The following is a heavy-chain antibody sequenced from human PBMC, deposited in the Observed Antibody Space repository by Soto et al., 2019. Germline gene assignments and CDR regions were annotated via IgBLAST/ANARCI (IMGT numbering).Heavy chain of an antibody. Sequence: SETLSLTCTVSGGSISSYDWSWIRQPPGKGLEWIGYIYYSGSTNYNPSLKSRVTMSIDTSKNQFSLKVNSVSAADTAVYYCARWRFEVFTMRSYYYGMDVWGQGTTVTVS. J-gene: IGHJ6*02. CDR3: ARWRFEVFTMRSYYYGMDV. CDR2: IYYSGST. D-gene: IGHD3-10*01. CDR1: GGSISSYD. V-gene: IGHV4-59*12.